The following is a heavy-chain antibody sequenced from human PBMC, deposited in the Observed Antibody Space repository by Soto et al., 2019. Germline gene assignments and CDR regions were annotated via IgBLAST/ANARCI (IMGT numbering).Heavy chain of an antibody. V-gene: IGHV1-69*02. Sequence: AASVKVSCKASGGTFSSYTISWVRQAPGQGLEWMGRIIPILGIANYAQKFQGRVTITADKSTSTAYMELSSLRSEDTAVYYCARGPGVFGVVIDLRFDYWGQGTLVTVSS. CDR1: GGTFSSYT. CDR3: ARGPGVFGVVIDLRFDY. J-gene: IGHJ4*02. D-gene: IGHD3-3*01. CDR2: IIPILGIA.